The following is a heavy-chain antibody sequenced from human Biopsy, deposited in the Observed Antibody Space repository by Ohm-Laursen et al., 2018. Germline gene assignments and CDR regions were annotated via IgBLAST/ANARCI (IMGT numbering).Heavy chain of an antibody. D-gene: IGHD2-2*01. J-gene: IGHJ5*02. CDR3: ATEVVPAGIGGHWLDP. Sequence: GSQTLSLTGSGFSPSGNSMNWVRHGTGQGLGWVSSGSASSSYIYYADSVKGRFTVSKENGKNSLYLHMISLRAEDTAVYYCATEVVPAGIGGHWLDPWGQGTLITVSS. CDR1: GFSPSGNS. V-gene: IGHV3-21*01. CDR2: GSASSSYI.